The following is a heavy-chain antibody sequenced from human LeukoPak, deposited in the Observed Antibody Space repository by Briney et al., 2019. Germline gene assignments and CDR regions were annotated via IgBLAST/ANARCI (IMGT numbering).Heavy chain of an antibody. V-gene: IGHV3-53*01. J-gene: IGHJ4*02. CDR2: IYSGGST. CDR3: ARVRYCSGGSCYPPGD. Sequence: GGSLRLSCAASGFTVSSNYMSWVRQAPGKGLEWVSVIYSGGSTYYADSVKGRFTISRDNSKNTLYLQMNSLRAEDTAVYYCARVRYCSGGSCYPPGDWGQGTLVTVSS. D-gene: IGHD2-15*01. CDR1: GFTVSSNY.